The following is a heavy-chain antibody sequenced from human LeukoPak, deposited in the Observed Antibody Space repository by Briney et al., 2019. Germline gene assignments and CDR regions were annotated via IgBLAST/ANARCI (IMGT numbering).Heavy chain of an antibody. CDR1: GFTFSNAW. CDR2: IKSKTDGGTT. Sequence: PGGSLRLSCAASGFTFSNAWMSWVRQAPGKGLEWVGRIKSKTDGGTTDYAAPVKGRFTISRDDSKNMLYLQMNSLKTEDTAVYYCTTGVTAGQDFDYWGQGTLVTVFS. J-gene: IGHJ4*02. D-gene: IGHD3-16*01. CDR3: TTGVTAGQDFDY. V-gene: IGHV3-15*01.